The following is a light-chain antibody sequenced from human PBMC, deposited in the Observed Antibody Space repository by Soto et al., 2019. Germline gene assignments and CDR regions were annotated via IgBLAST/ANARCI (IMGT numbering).Light chain of an antibody. CDR2: GAS. V-gene: IGKV3-20*01. J-gene: IGKJ1*01. CDR3: QQYSTSPWT. Sequence: DIVLTQAPGTLSLSPGERATLSCRASQSVSSTYLAWYQQKPGQAPRLLIYGASSRATGIPDRFSGSGSGTDFTLTISRLEPEDFAVYHCQQYSTSPWTFGQGTKVEIK. CDR1: QSVSSTY.